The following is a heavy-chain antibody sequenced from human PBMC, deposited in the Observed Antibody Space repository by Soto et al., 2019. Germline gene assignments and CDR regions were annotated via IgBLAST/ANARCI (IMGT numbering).Heavy chain of an antibody. CDR2: IYPDDSRT. V-gene: IGHV5-51*01. Sequence: GESLKISCKGSEFSFNTYWIAWVRQRPGEGLKWMGIIYPDDSRTTYSPSFQGQVTISADKSINTAYLQWSSLNASDTAMYYCTRDLDYGGNSEDFDSWGQGTRVTVSS. CDR3: TRDLDYGGNSEDFDS. CDR1: EFSFNTYW. J-gene: IGHJ3*02. D-gene: IGHD4-17*01.